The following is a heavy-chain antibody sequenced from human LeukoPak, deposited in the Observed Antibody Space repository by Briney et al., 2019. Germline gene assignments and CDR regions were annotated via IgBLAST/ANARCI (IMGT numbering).Heavy chain of an antibody. J-gene: IGHJ6*03. D-gene: IGHD6-6*01. CDR1: GGSISSYH. Sequence: SETLSLTCTVSGGSISSYHWSWIRQPPGKGLEWIGYIYTSGSTNYNPSLKSRVTISVDTSKNQFSLKLSSVTAADTAVYYCARYSSSSKYYYYYYMDVWGKGTTVTVSS. V-gene: IGHV4-4*09. CDR2: IYTSGST. CDR3: ARYSSSSKYYYYYYMDV.